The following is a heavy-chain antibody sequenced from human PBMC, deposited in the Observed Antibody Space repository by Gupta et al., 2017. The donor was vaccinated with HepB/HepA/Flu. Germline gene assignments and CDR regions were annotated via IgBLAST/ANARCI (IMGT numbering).Heavy chain of an antibody. V-gene: IGHV4-39*01. CDR1: GGSISSSSYY. CDR3: ARLYIGGFDY. Sequence: QLQLQESGPGLVKPSETLSLTCPVPGGSISSSSYYWGWIRQPPGKGLEWIGSIYYSGSTYYNPSLKSRVTISVDTSKNQFSLKLSSVTAADTAVYYCARLYIGGFDYWGQGTLVTVSS. CDR2: IYYSGST. J-gene: IGHJ4*02. D-gene: IGHD3-10*01.